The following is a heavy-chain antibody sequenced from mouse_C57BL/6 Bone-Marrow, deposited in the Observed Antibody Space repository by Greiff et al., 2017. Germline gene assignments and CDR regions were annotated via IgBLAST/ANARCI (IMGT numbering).Heavy chain of an antibody. CDR1: GYTFTSYW. J-gene: IGHJ4*01. CDR3: AIDYDYDKGNYAMDY. Sequence: QVQLQQPGAELVKPGASVKLSCKASGYTFTSYWMHWVKQRPGQGLEWIGMIHPNSGSTNYNEKFKSKATLTVDKSSSSAYMQLSSLTSEDSAVYYCAIDYDYDKGNYAMDYWGQGTSVTVSS. CDR2: IHPNSGST. D-gene: IGHD2-4*01. V-gene: IGHV1-64*01.